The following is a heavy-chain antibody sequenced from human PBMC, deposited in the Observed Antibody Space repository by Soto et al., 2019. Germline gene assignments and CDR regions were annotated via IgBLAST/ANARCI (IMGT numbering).Heavy chain of an antibody. CDR1: GFTFSSYV. CDR2: ISGSGGNT. V-gene: IGHV3-23*01. CDR3: AKEMGDYYDSSGSWFDP. D-gene: IGHD3-22*01. J-gene: IGHJ5*02. Sequence: GGSLRLSCTASGFTFSSYVMSWVRQAPGKGLEWVSAISGSGGNTYYADSVKGRFTISRDNSKNTLFLQMNSLRAEDTALYFCAKEMGDYYDSSGSWFDPWGQGTLVTVSS.